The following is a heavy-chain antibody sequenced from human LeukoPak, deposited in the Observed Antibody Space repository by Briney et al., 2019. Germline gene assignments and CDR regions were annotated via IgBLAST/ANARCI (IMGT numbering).Heavy chain of an antibody. D-gene: IGHD6-6*01. CDR1: GFTFSSYA. Sequence: GRSLRLSCAASGFTFSSYAMHWVRQAPGKGLEWVAVISYDGSNKYYADSVKGRFTISRDNSRNTLYLQMNSLRAEDTAVYYCARDFFRYSSSSQDYWGQGTLVTVSS. V-gene: IGHV3-30-3*01. CDR3: ARDFFRYSSSSQDY. CDR2: ISYDGSNK. J-gene: IGHJ4*02.